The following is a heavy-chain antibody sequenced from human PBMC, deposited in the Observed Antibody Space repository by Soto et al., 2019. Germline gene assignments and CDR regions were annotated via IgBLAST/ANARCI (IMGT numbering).Heavy chain of an antibody. CDR2: IIPISGRT. CDR3: ATRGTQGRWLEFADY. CDR1: GVTFSSLG. D-gene: IGHD5-12*01. Sequence: QVQLVQSGAEVKRPGSSVKVSCEASGVTFSSLGLTWVRQAPGQGLEWMGGIIPISGRTTFAPKFLGRVTITADESTRTTYMELTALTADYSAIYDCATRGTQGRWLEFADYWGQGTLVTVSS. J-gene: IGHJ4*02. V-gene: IGHV1-69*01.